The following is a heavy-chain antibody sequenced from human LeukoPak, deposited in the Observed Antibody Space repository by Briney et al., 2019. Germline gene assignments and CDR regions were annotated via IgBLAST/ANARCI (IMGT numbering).Heavy chain of an antibody. Sequence: PGGPLRLSCAASGFPFTSYALTWVRQARGRGLEWVSTISDSGGGTYYADSVKGRFTISRDNSKNTLYLQMNSLRAEDTAVYYCAKVYGSGSYYNNYFDYWGQGTLVTVSS. CDR3: AKVYGSGSYYNNYFDY. J-gene: IGHJ4*02. CDR2: ISDSGGGT. V-gene: IGHV3-23*01. CDR1: GFPFTSYA. D-gene: IGHD3-10*01.